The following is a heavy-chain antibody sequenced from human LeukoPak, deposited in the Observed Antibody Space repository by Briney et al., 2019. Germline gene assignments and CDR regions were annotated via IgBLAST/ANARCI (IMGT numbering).Heavy chain of an antibody. CDR2: IKQDGSTK. J-gene: IGHJ4*02. CDR3: ARESTSYYDSSGYPY. V-gene: IGHV3-7*01. Sequence: GGSLRLSCAASGFTFTNSWMAWVRQAPGKGLEWVANIKQDGSTKHYADSLKGRFTISRDNPKNSLYLQMNNLRADDTAVYYCARESTSYYDSSGYPYWGQGTLVTVSS. CDR1: GFTFTNSW. D-gene: IGHD3-22*01.